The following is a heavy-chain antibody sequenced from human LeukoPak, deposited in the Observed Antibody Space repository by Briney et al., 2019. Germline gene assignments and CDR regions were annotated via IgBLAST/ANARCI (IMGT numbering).Heavy chain of an antibody. CDR1: GGSISSYY. CDR2: IYYSGST. CDR3: ARDSSAIADNWFDP. V-gene: IGHV4-59*01. Sequence: SETLSLTCTVSGGSISSYYWSWIRQPPGKGLEWIGYIYYSGSTNYNPSLKSRVTISVDTSKNQFSLKLRSVTAADTAVYYCARDSSAIADNWFDPWGQGTLVTVSS. D-gene: IGHD2-2*02. J-gene: IGHJ5*02.